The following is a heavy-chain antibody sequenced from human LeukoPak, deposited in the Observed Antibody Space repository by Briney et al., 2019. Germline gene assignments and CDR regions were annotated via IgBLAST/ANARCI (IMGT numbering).Heavy chain of an antibody. CDR2: INSDGSST. V-gene: IGHV3-74*01. Sequence: GGSLRLSCAASGFTFSSYWMHWVRQAPGKGLVWVSRINSDGSSTSYADSVKGRFTISRDNAKNTLYLQMNSLRAEDTAVHYCARPITMVRGGFDIWGQGTMVTVSS. CDR1: GFTFSSYW. CDR3: ARPITMVRGGFDI. J-gene: IGHJ3*02. D-gene: IGHD3-10*01.